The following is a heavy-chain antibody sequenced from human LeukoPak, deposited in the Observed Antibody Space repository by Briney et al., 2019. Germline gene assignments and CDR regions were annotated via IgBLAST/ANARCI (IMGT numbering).Heavy chain of an antibody. V-gene: IGHV4-30-4*01. D-gene: IGHD4-17*01. CDR2: IYYSGST. Sequence: KPSETLSLTCTVSGGSISSGDYYWSWIRQPPGKGLEWIGYIYYSGSTYYNPSLKSRVTISVDTSKNRFSLKLSSVTAADTAVYYCARDPGTIHAFDIWGQGTMVTVSS. J-gene: IGHJ3*02. CDR1: GGSISSGDYY. CDR3: ARDPGTIHAFDI.